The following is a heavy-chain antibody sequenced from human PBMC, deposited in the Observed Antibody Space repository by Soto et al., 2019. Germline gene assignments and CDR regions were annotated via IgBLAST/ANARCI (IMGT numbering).Heavy chain of an antibody. V-gene: IGHV5-51*01. CDR1: GYNFISYY. CDR2: IYPGDSDT. Sequence: PGESLKISCKGSGYNFISYYIAWVRQMPGKGLEWMGFIYPGDSDTTYSPSFQGQVTISADKSISTAYLQWSSLKASDTAIYYCARFSLRATVTTDFYFYGMDVWGQGTTVTVSS. D-gene: IGHD4-4*01. J-gene: IGHJ6*02. CDR3: ARFSLRATVTTDFYFYGMDV.